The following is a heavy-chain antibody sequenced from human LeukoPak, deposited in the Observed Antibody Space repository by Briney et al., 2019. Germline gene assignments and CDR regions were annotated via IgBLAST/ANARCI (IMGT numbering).Heavy chain of an antibody. V-gene: IGHV4-39*01. CDR1: GGSINSKSYY. CDR2: ISYSGST. D-gene: IGHD3-22*01. Sequence: KPSETLSLTCTVSGGSINSKSYYWGWVRQPPGKGLEWIGIISYSGSTYYNPSLKSRVTISVDTSKNQFSLKLSSVTAADTAVYYCARRGDSSVYFMFDYWAREPWSPSPQ. J-gene: IGHJ4*02. CDR3: ARRGDSSVYFMFDY.